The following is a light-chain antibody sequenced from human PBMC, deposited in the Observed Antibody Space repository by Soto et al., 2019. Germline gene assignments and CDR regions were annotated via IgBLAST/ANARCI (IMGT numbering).Light chain of an antibody. Sequence: QSVLTQPPSVSAAPGQKVTISCPGNSSNIGGNSVSLYQQLPGTAPRLLIYDDNKRPSGIPDRFSGSKSGTSATLGITGFQTGDEADHYCGSWDSMLSAYVFRTGTKVTV. CDR1: SSNIGGNS. J-gene: IGLJ1*01. V-gene: IGLV1-51*01. CDR3: GSWDSMLSAYV. CDR2: DDN.